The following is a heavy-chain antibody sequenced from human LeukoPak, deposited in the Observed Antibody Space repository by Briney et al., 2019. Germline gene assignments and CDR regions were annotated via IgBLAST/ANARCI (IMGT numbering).Heavy chain of an antibody. D-gene: IGHD2-21*02. J-gene: IGHJ3*02. CDR3: ASALYCGGDCYSGMAFDI. CDR1: GYTFTSYD. V-gene: IGHV1-8*01. CDR2: MNPNSGNT. Sequence: ASVKVSCKASGYTFTSYDINWVRQATGRGLEWMGWMNPNSGNTGYAQKFQGRVTMTRNTSISTAYMELSSLRSEDTAVYYCASALYCGGDCYSGMAFDIWGQGTMVTVSS.